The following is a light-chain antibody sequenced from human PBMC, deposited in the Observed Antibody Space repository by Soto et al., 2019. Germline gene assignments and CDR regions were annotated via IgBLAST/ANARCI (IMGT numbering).Light chain of an antibody. CDR1: RFNIGAGYD. CDR2: DNI. Sequence: QSVLTQPPSVSGAPGQRVTISCTGGRFNIGAGYDVHWYQQLPGTAPKLLIYDNINRPSGVPDRFSGSKSDTSASLAITGLQAEDEGDYYCQSYDNSLSASVFCGGTKLTVL. J-gene: IGLJ2*01. CDR3: QSYDNSLSASV. V-gene: IGLV1-40*01.